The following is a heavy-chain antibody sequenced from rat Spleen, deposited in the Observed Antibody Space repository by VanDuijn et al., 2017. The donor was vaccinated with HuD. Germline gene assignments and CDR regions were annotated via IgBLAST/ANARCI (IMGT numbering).Heavy chain of an antibody. J-gene: IGHJ2*01. D-gene: IGHD1-9*01. CDR1: GFTFSDYY. Sequence: EVQLVESDGGLVQPGRSLKLSCAASGFTFSDYYMAWVRQAPTKGLEWVATISYDGSSTYYRDSVKGRFTISRDNAKSTLYLQMDSLRSEDTATYYCAKDMGMGITTGDYWGQGVMVTVSS. CDR3: AKDMGMGITTGDY. CDR2: ISYDGSST. V-gene: IGHV5-29*01.